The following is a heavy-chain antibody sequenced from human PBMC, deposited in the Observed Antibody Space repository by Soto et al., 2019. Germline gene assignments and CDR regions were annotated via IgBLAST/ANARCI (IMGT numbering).Heavy chain of an antibody. Sequence: QVQLQESGPGLLKPSQTLSLTCNVSNGYINSGGFYWSWIRQHPGKGLEWIGYIFHSGSTLYNPSPXSXFTLSADTSKNQLSLYLRSVTVADTAVYYCARGGIAGHRFDPWGQGILVTVSS. D-gene: IGHD6-13*01. CDR1: NGYINSGGFY. J-gene: IGHJ5*02. V-gene: IGHV4-31*03. CDR3: ARGGIAGHRFDP. CDR2: IFHSGST.